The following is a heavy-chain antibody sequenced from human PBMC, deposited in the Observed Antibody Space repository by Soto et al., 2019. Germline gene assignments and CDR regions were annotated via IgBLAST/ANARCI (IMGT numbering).Heavy chain of an antibody. V-gene: IGHV4-39*01. CDR1: GGSITSSTYY. CDR2: IYYSGST. Sequence: QLQLQESGPGLVKPSETLSLTCTVSGGSITSSTYYWGWIRQPPGKGLEWIGSIYYSGSTYYNPSLKSRVTISADRSKNQFSLKLSSVTAADTAVYYCASQNAGYCSSSSCYAVDYWGQGTLVTVSS. D-gene: IGHD2-2*03. J-gene: IGHJ4*02. CDR3: ASQNAGYCSSSSCYAVDY.